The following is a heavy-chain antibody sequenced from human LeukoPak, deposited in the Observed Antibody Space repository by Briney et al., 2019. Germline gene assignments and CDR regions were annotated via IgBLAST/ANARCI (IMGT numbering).Heavy chain of an antibody. J-gene: IGHJ3*02. D-gene: IGHD3-10*01. CDR3: ARSLVRGVYDAFDI. CDR2: IYYSGST. V-gene: IGHV4-59*01. CDR1: GGSISSYY. Sequence: SETLSLTCTVSGGSISSYYWSWTRQPPGKGLEWIGYIYYSGSTNYIPSLKSRVTISVDTSKNQFSLKLSSVTAADTAVYYCARSLVRGVYDAFDIWGQGTMVTVSS.